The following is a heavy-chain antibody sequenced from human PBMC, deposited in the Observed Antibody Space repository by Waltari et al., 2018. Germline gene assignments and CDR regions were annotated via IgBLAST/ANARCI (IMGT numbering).Heavy chain of an antibody. J-gene: IGHJ6*03. CDR1: GFTFSSYA. CDR3: ARGSVFATADAPNRDV. CDR2: ISYDGSNK. Sequence: QVQLVESGGGVVQPGRSLRLSCAASGFTFSSYAMHWVRQAPGKGLEWVAVISYDGSNKYYADSVKGRFTISRDNSKNTLYLQMNSLRAEDTAVYYCARGSVFATADAPNRDVWG. D-gene: IGHD3-10*02. V-gene: IGHV3-30-3*01.